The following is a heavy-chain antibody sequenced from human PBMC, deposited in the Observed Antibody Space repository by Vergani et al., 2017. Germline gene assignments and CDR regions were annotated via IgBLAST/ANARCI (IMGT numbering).Heavy chain of an antibody. D-gene: IGHD2-2*01. J-gene: IGHJ4*02. V-gene: IGHV1-69*01. Sequence: QVQLVQSGAEVKKPGSSVKVSCKASGGTFSSYAISWVRQAPGQGLEWMGGIIPIFGTANYAQKFQGRVTITADESTSTAYMELSSLRSEDTAVYYCARVGLRYCSSTICIGNYFDYWGQGTLVTVSS. CDR1: GGTFSSYA. CDR3: ARVGLRYCSSTICIGNYFDY. CDR2: IIPIFGTA.